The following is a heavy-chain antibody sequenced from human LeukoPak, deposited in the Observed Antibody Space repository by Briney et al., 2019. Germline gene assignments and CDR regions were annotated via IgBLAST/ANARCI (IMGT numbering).Heavy chain of an antibody. CDR2: ISNSGGST. CDR3: ARDGDYGDYVMDY. V-gene: IGHV3-23*01. CDR1: GFSFSNYA. J-gene: IGHJ4*02. D-gene: IGHD4-17*01. Sequence: PGGSLRLSCAASGFSFSNYAMSWVRQAPGKGLEWVSAISNSGGSTYYADSVKGRFTISRDNSKNTLYLQVDSLRAEDTAVYYCARDGDYGDYVMDYWGQGTLVTVSS.